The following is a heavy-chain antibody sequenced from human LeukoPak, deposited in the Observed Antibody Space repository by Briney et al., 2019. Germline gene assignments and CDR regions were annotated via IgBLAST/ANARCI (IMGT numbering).Heavy chain of an antibody. D-gene: IGHD2-21*02. V-gene: IGHV1-2*02. CDR3: ARSARGNWVVTAMLGY. J-gene: IGHJ4*02. CDR1: GYTFTGYY. Sequence: ASVKVSCKASGYTFTGYYMHWVRQAPGQGVEWMGWINPNSGGTNYAQKCQGRVTMTRDTSISTAYMELSRLRSDDTAVYYCARSARGNWVVTAMLGYWGQGTLVTVSS. CDR2: INPNSGGT.